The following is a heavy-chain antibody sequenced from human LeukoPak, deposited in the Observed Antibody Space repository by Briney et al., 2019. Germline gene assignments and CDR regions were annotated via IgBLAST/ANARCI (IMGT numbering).Heavy chain of an antibody. V-gene: IGHV3-7*01. Sequence: GGSLRLSCVVSEFPFSTYWMSWVSQAPGKGLEWVATIRQDGSETHYVDSVRGRFIISRDNAQNSMYLQMNSLRVEDTAVYYCTSWGDTTAEYFQRWGQGTLVTVSS. J-gene: IGHJ1*01. CDR1: EFPFSTYW. D-gene: IGHD2-21*02. CDR3: TSWGDTTAEYFQR. CDR2: IRQDGSET.